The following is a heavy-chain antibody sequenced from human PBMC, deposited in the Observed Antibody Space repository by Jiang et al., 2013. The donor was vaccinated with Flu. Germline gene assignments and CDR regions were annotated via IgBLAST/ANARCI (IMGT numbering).Heavy chain of an antibody. J-gene: IGHJ6*03. CDR2: INPNSGGT. V-gene: IGHV1-2*02. CDR3: ARDQSPVYYYYMDV. Sequence: SGAEVKKPGASVKVSCKASGYTFTGYYMHWVRQAPGQGLEWMGWINPNSGGTNYAQKFQGRVTLTRDTSISTAYMELSRLRSDDAAVYYCARDQSPVYYYYMDVVGHRDHGHRLL. CDR1: GYTFTGYY. D-gene: IGHD6-19*01.